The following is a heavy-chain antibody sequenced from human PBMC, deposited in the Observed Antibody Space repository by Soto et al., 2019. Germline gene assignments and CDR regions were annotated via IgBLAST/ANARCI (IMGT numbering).Heavy chain of an antibody. CDR1: RFTFSDFA. Sequence: DVQLLESGGGLVHPGGSLTLSCAASRFTFSDFAMSWVRQAPGKGLAWVSSLGGTGTDTHYADSVKGRFTISRDNSRNTLYLRIDSLRDEDTAVYYCAKDSVPYNGKWDWFDSWGQVTLVIVAS. V-gene: IGHV3-23*01. D-gene: IGHD1-20*01. CDR3: AKDSVPYNGKWDWFDS. J-gene: IGHJ5*01. CDR2: LGGTGTDT.